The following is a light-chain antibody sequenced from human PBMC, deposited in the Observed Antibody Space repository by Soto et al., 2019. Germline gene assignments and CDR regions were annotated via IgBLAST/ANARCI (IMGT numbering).Light chain of an antibody. CDR3: GTWDSSLSARGVV. CDR2: DNN. V-gene: IGLV1-51*01. CDR1: SSNIGNNY. Sequence: QSVLTQPPSVSAAPGQKVTISCSGSSSNIGNNYVSWYQQLPGTAPKLLIYDNNKRPSGIPDRFSVSKSGTSATLGITGLQTGDEADYYCGTWDSSLSARGVVFGGGTKLTVL. J-gene: IGLJ2*01.